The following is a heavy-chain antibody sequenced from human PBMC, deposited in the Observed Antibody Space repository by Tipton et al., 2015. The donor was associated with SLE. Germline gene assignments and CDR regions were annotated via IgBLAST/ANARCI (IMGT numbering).Heavy chain of an antibody. D-gene: IGHD3-16*01. J-gene: IGHJ6*03. V-gene: IGHV4-34*01. CDR1: GGSFSDYY. Sequence: TLSLTRAVYGGSFSDYYWSWIRQPPGKGLEWIGEINHSGSTNYNPSLKSRVTMSVDTSKNQFSLKLSSVTAADTAVYYCARGRPRATQAWGGYYYYMDVWGKGTTVTVSS. CDR3: ARGRPRATQAWGGYYYYMDV. CDR2: INHSGST.